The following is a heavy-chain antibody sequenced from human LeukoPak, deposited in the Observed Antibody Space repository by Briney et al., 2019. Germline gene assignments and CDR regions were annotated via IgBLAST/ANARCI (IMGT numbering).Heavy chain of an antibody. CDR3: SRSETYYWYFDL. J-gene: IGHJ2*01. Sequence: GGSLRLSCTASGFTFGDYSMNWVRQAPGKGLEWVGFIRSKAYGGTTEYAASVKGRFTISRDDSKSIAYLQMNSLKTEDTAVYYCSRSETYYWYFDLWGRGTLVTVSS. CDR2: IRSKAYGGTT. V-gene: IGHV3-49*04. D-gene: IGHD3-3*01. CDR1: GFTFGDYS.